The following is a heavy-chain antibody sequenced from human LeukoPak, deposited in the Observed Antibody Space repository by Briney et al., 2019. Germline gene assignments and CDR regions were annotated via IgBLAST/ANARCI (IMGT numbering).Heavy chain of an antibody. V-gene: IGHV3-74*03. CDR3: ARGGVYGSFDY. J-gene: IGHJ4*02. CDR2: INTAGSGT. CDR1: GFTFSSYW. Sequence: GGSLRLSCAASGFTFSSYWMHWVRQAPGKGLVWVSQINTAGSGTMYADFVKGRFTISRGNAKDTLYLQMNSLRAEDTAVYYCARGGVYGSFDYWGQGTLVTVSS. D-gene: IGHD1-26*01.